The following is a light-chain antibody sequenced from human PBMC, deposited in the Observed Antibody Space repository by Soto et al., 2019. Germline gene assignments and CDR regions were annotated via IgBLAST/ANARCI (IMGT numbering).Light chain of an antibody. J-gene: IGKJ2*01. CDR2: GAS. Sequence: EIVLTQSPGTLSLSPRERATLSCRASQSVSSSYLAWYQQKPGQAPRLLIYGASSRATGVPDRFSGSGSGTDFTLTISRLEPEDFVVYYCQQYGSSPLYTFGQGTKLEIK. CDR3: QQYGSSPLYT. V-gene: IGKV3-20*01. CDR1: QSVSSSY.